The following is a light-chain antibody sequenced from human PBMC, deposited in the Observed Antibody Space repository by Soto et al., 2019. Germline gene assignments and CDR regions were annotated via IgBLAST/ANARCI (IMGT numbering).Light chain of an antibody. CDR2: KAS. Sequence: DIQMTQSPSTLSASVGDRVAIACRANHTIYSFLAWYQQKPGKAPKLLIYKASTLESGVPSRFSGSGSGTEFTLTITSLQPDDFATYYCQQYTNYPIIFGQGTRLEIK. CDR3: QQYTNYPII. CDR1: HTIYSF. V-gene: IGKV1-5*03. J-gene: IGKJ5*01.